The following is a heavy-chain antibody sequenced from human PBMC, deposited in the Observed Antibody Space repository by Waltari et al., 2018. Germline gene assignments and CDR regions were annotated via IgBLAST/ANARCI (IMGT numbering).Heavy chain of an antibody. CDR3: ARGGWGFYLDD. Sequence: EVQLVESGGGLVQPGGSLRLSCPASGTPFSSYSMNWVRQAPGKGLEWVSSISSTGSYTHYADSVKGRFSISRDNAKNSLYLQMNSLRAEDTAVYYCARGGWGFYLDDWGQGTLVT. D-gene: IGHD7-27*01. V-gene: IGHV3-21*01. J-gene: IGHJ4*02. CDR1: GTPFSSYS. CDR2: ISSTGSYT.